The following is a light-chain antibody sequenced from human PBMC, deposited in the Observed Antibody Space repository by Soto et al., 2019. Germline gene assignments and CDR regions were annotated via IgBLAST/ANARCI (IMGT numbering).Light chain of an antibody. CDR2: DAS. V-gene: IGKV3-20*01. CDR1: QSVSSSY. CDR3: QQYGSAPRT. J-gene: IGKJ1*01. Sequence: EIVLTQSPGTLSLSPGERATLSCRASQSVSSSYLAWYQQKPGQAPRLLIYDASSRATGIPDRFSGSGSGKDFTLTISRLEPEDFAVYYCQQYGSAPRTLGQGTKVEMK.